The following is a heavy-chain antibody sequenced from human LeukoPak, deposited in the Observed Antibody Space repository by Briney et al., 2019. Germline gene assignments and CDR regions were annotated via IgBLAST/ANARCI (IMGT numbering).Heavy chain of an antibody. Sequence: PGGSLRLSCAASGFTFSSYWMSRVRQAPGKGLEWVANIEQDGSEKYYVDSVKGRFTISRDNSKNTLYLQMNSLRAEDTAVYYCAKGEQQFDYWGQGTLVTVSS. J-gene: IGHJ4*02. D-gene: IGHD6-13*01. CDR1: GFTFSSYW. CDR3: AKGEQQFDY. CDR2: IEQDGSEK. V-gene: IGHV3-7*03.